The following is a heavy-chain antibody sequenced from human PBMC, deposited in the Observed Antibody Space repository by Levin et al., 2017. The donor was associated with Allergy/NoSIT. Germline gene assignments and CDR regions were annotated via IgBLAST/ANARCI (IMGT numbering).Heavy chain of an antibody. CDR3: AEDLSPSITMIRGVHY. V-gene: IGHV3-30*18. CDR2: ISHDGINK. J-gene: IGHJ4*02. D-gene: IGHD3-10*01. CDR1: GSTFSYYG. Sequence: GGSLRLSCAASGSTFSYYGMHWVRQAAGKGLEWVAVISHDGINKYYADSVKGRFIISRDNSKNAVSLQMNRLRPEDTAVYYCAEDLSPSITMIRGVHYWGQGTLVTVSS.